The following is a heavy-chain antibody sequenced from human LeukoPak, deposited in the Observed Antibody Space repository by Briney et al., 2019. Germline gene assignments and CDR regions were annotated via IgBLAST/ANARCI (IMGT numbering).Heavy chain of an antibody. Sequence: PSETLSLTCTVSGGSISSYYWSWIRQPAGKGLEWIGRIYTSGSPNYNPSLKSRVTMSVDTSKNQFSLKLRSVTAADTAVFYCAREALIEGYYYHMDVWGKGTTVTVSS. V-gene: IGHV4-4*07. CDR3: AREALIEGYYYHMDV. CDR1: GGSISSYY. J-gene: IGHJ6*03. CDR2: IYTSGSP. D-gene: IGHD2/OR15-2a*01.